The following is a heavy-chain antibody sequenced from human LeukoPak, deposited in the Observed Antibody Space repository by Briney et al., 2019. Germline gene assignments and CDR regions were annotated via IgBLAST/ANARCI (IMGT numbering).Heavy chain of an antibody. CDR1: GFTFNDYG. Sequence: GRSLRLSCAASGFTFNDYGMHWVRQAPGKGLECYADSVKGRFTISRDDSKSTLYLQMNNLTPEDTSVYYCARPRTYYDVVTVSLQHWGQGTRVTVSS. V-gene: IGHV3-30*03. D-gene: IGHD3-9*01. J-gene: IGHJ1*01. CDR3: ARPRTYYDVVTVSLQH.